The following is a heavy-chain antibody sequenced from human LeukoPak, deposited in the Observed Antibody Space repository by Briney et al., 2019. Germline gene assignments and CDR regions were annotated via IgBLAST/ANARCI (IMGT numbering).Heavy chain of an antibody. D-gene: IGHD5-12*01. CDR3: ARQATADYYYYYMDV. CDR2: IKQDGSEE. V-gene: IGHV3-7*01. CDR1: GFTFSSYW. Sequence: PGGSLRLSCAASGFTFSSYWMSWVRQAPGKGLEWVANIKQDGSEEYYVDSVKGRFTISRDNAKNSLYLQMNSLRAEDTAVYYCARQATADYYYYYMDVWGKGTTVTVSS. J-gene: IGHJ6*03.